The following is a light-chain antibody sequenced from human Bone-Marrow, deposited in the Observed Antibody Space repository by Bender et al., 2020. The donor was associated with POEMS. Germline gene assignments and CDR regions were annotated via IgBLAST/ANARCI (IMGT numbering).Light chain of an antibody. CDR1: SSNIGAHA. V-gene: IGLV1-44*01. CDR2: SSH. CDR3: AAWDDSLDAHL. J-gene: IGLJ1*01. Sequence: QSVLTQPPSASGTPGQRVTISCSGGSSNIGAHAVNWYQHLPGTAPKLLIYSSHRRPSEVPDRFSGSRSGTSASLAISGLQSEDEADYYCAAWDDSLDAHLFGTGTKVTVL.